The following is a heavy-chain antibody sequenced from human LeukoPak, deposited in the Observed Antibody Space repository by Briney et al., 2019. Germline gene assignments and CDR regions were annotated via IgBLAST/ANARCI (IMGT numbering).Heavy chain of an antibody. J-gene: IGHJ6*02. CDR2: ISYDGSNK. V-gene: IGHV3-30*03. CDR3: ARGPPRELTYYYYGMDV. Sequence: GRSLRLPCAASGFTFSSYGMHWVRQAPGKGLEWVAVISYDGSNKYYADSVKGRFTISRDNSKNTLYLQMNSLRAEDTAVYYCARGPPRELTYYYYGMDVWGQGTTVTVSS. CDR1: GFTFSSYG. D-gene: IGHD3-10*01.